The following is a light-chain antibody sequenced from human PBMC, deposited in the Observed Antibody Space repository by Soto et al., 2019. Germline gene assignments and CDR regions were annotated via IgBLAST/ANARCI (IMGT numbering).Light chain of an antibody. CDR1: QGINKW. Sequence: DIQMTQSPSSVSASVGDRVTITCRASQGINKWLAWYQQEPGTAPNLLIYSASSLYTGVPSRFSGSGYGTDFTLTICSLQPEEFATYYCQQANTFALTFGGGTKVEI. CDR3: QQANTFALT. CDR2: SAS. J-gene: IGKJ4*01. V-gene: IGKV1-12*01.